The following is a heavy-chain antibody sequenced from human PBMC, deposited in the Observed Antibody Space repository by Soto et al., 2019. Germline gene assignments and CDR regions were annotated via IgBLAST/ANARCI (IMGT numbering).Heavy chain of an antibody. J-gene: IGHJ3*02. V-gene: IGHV5-51*01. Sequence: GESLKISCQGSGYSFTSYWIGWVRQMPGKGLEWMGIIYPGDSDTRYSPSFQGQVTISADKSISTAYLQWSSLKASDTAMYYCARHPFIAVAGNAFDIWGQGTMVTVSS. CDR3: ARHPFIAVAGNAFDI. CDR1: GYSFTSYW. CDR2: IYPGDSDT. D-gene: IGHD6-19*01.